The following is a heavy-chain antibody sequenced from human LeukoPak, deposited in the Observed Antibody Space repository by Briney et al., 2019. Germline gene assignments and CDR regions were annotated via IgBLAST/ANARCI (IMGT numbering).Heavy chain of an antibody. J-gene: IGHJ3*02. V-gene: IGHV3-48*03. Sequence: PGGSLRLSCAVSGFTLSSYEMNRVRQAPGKGPEWVSYISSSGSTIYYADSVKGRFTISRDNTKNSLILQMNSLRGEDTAVYYCARRFDTWGQGTVVTVSS. CDR3: ARRFDT. CDR1: GFTLSSYE. CDR2: ISSSGSTI.